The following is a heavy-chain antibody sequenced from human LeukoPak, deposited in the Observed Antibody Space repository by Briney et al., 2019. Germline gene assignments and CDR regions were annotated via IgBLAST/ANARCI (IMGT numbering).Heavy chain of an antibody. Sequence: SETLSLTCTVSGGSISSYYWSWIRQPPGKGLEWIGYIYTSGSTNYNPSLKSRVTISVDTSKNQFSLKLSSVTAADTAVYYCASEGVLMVYDYWGQGTLVTVSS. D-gene: IGHD2-8*01. CDR1: GGSISSYY. CDR3: ASEGVLMVYDY. V-gene: IGHV4-4*09. CDR2: IYTSGST. J-gene: IGHJ4*02.